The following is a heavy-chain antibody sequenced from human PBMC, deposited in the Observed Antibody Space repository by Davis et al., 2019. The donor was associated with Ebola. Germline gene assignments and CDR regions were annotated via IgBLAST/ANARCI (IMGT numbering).Heavy chain of an antibody. CDR1: GDTFSSYA. Sequence: ASVKVSCKASGDTFSSYAISWVRQAPGQGLEWMGWISAYNGNTNYAQKLQGRVTMTTDTSTSTAYMELRSLRSDDTAVYYCARVGWHDYGDYYYGMDVWGQGTTVTVSS. CDR2: ISAYNGNT. D-gene: IGHD4-17*01. J-gene: IGHJ6*02. V-gene: IGHV1-18*01. CDR3: ARVGWHDYGDYYYGMDV.